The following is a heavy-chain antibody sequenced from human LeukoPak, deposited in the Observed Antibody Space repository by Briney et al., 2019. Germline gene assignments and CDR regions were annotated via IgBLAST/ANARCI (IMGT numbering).Heavy chain of an antibody. V-gene: IGHV3-53*01. CDR3: AKQLGYCSGGSCYGRGYYFDY. CDR1: GFTVHSNY. J-gene: IGHJ4*02. CDR2: IDRSGVT. D-gene: IGHD2-15*01. Sequence: PGGSLRLSCAASGFTVHSNYMSWVRQAPGKGLEWVSVIDRSGVTHYADSVKGRFTISRDNSKNTLYLQMNSLRAEDTGVYYCAKQLGYCSGGSCYGRGYYFDYWGQGALVTVSS.